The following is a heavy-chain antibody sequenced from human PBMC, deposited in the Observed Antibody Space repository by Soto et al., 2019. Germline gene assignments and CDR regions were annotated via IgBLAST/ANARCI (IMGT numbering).Heavy chain of an antibody. Sequence: SETLSLTCAVSGGSISSSNWWSWVRQPPGKGLEWIGEIYHSGSTNYNPSLKSRVTISVDKSKNQFSLKLSSVTAADTAVYYCARARKGGRYRRPATDDDWYFDLWGRGTLVTVSS. D-gene: IGHD1-26*01. J-gene: IGHJ2*01. CDR3: ARARKGGRYRRPATDDDWYFDL. CDR2: IYHSGST. CDR1: GGSISSSNW. V-gene: IGHV4-4*02.